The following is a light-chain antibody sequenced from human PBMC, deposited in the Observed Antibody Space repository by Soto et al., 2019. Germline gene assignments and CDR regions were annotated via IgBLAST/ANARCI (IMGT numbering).Light chain of an antibody. Sequence: QSALTQPASVSGSPGQSITISCTGTSGDIGSYNRVSWYQQHPGKAPKLIIYEVTDRPSGVSNRFSGSKSGNTASPTISGLQAEDEAEYYCSLYTTASAYVFGTGTKVTVL. J-gene: IGLJ1*01. V-gene: IGLV2-14*01. CDR2: EVT. CDR3: SLYTTASAYV. CDR1: SGDIGSYNR.